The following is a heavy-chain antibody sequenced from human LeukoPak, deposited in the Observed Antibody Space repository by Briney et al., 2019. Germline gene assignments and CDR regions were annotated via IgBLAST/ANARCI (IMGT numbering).Heavy chain of an antibody. D-gene: IGHD1-14*01. CDR3: TRDRSRAEDD. CDR2: INQGGSDK. V-gene: IGHV3-7*01. J-gene: IGHJ4*02. Sequence: GGSLRLSCAASGFTFIGHWMSWVRQAPGKGLEWVANINQGGSDKYYVDSVKGRFTISRDNANNLLYLQMNSLRGEDTAVYYCTRDRSRAEDDWGQGTPVTVSS. CDR1: GFTFIGHW.